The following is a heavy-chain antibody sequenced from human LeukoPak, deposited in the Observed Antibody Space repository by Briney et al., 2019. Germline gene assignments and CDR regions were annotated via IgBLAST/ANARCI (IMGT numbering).Heavy chain of an antibody. CDR3: ARSKAYYDSSGYANDC. D-gene: IGHD3-22*01. CDR2: IYSSGST. CDR1: GGSISSYY. Sequence: SETLSLTCTVSGGSISSYYWSWIRQPAGKGLEWIGRIYSSGSTNYDPSLKSRVTMSEDTSKNQFSLKLSSVTAADTAVYYCARSKAYYDSSGYANDCWGQGTLVTVSS. V-gene: IGHV4-4*07. J-gene: IGHJ4*02.